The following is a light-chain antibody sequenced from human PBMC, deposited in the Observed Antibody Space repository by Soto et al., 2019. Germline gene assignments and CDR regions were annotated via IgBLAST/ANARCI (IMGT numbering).Light chain of an antibody. J-gene: IGLJ3*02. CDR3: SLYTSSSTLV. CDR1: SSDVGGYNY. Sequence: HSVLTQPASVSGSPRQSITISCTGTSSDVGGYNYVSWYQQHPGKAPKLMIYEVSNRPSGVSNRFSGSKSGNTASLTISGLQAEDEADYYCSLYTSSSTLVFGGGTKVTVL. CDR2: EVS. V-gene: IGLV2-14*01.